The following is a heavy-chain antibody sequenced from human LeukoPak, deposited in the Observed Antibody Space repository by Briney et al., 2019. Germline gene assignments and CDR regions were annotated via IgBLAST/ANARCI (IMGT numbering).Heavy chain of an antibody. Sequence: GESLTISCRGSGYSFGNYWIAWVRQMPGKGMEWMGIVYPGDSSTKYSPSFQGQVTISVDRSINTAYLQWSSLTASDTAMYYCARLTDYYDSSGYYRNYNWFDPWGQGTLVTVSS. D-gene: IGHD3-22*01. V-gene: IGHV5-51*01. J-gene: IGHJ5*02. CDR2: VYPGDSST. CDR3: ARLTDYYDSSGYYRNYNWFDP. CDR1: GYSFGNYW.